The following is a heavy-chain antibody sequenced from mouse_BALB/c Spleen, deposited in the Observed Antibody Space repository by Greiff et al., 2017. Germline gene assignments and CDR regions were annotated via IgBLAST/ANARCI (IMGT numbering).Heavy chain of an antibody. D-gene: IGHD2-4*01. V-gene: IGHV3-8*02. CDR1: GDSITSGY. CDR2: ISYSGST. J-gene: IGHJ1*01. Sequence: EVQLVESGPSLVKPSQTLSLTCSVTGDSITSGYWNWIRKFPGNKLEYMGYISYSGSTYYNPSLKSRISITRDTSKNQYYLQLNSVTTEDTATYYCARLDGSTMITTWYFDVWGAGTTVTVSS. CDR3: ARLDGSTMITTWYFDV.